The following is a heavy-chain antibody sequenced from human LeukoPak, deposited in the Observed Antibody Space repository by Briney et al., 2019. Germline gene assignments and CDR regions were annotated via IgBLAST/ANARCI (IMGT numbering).Heavy chain of an antibody. CDR1: GYSFTSYW. J-gene: IGHJ3*02. CDR2: IYPGDSDT. V-gene: IGHV5-51*01. D-gene: IGHD4-17*01. Sequence: GESLKISCKGSGYSFTSYWIGWVRQMPGKGLEWMGIIYPGDSDTRYSPSFQGQVTISADKSISTAYLQWSSLKASDTAMYDCARLDYGDYLTVAFDIWGQGTMVTVSS. CDR3: ARLDYGDYLTVAFDI.